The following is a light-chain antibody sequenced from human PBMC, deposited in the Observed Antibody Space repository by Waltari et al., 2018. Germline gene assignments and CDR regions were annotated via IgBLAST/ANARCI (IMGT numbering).Light chain of an antibody. J-gene: IGKJ4*01. CDR3: QQSFSSPLT. V-gene: IGKV1-39*01. CDR2: AAS. Sequence: DIHMTQSPSSLSASVGDRVTITCRASQFINRYLNWYQQKPGRAPKLVIYAASTLQVGVPSRFHGSGFGTEFTLTINNLQPDDFATYYCQQSFSSPLTFGGG. CDR1: QFINRY.